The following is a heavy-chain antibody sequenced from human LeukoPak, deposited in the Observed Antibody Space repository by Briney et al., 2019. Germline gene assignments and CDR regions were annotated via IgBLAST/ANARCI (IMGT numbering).Heavy chain of an antibody. J-gene: IGHJ3*02. CDR3: ARDQGGGTFDI. D-gene: IGHD3-16*01. V-gene: IGHV3-48*01. CDR2: ISGSSSTI. Sequence: GGSLRLSCAASGFTFSNYYMNWVRQAPGKGLEWVSYISGSSSTIYYADSVKGRFTISRDNAKNSPYLQMHSLRAEDTAVYYCARDQGGGTFDIWGQGTMVTVSS. CDR1: GFTFSNYY.